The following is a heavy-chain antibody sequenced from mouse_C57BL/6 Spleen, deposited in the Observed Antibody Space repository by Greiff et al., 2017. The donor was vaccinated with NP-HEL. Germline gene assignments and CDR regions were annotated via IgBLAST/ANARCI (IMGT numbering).Heavy chain of an antibody. D-gene: IGHD1-1*01. CDR1: GYSFTGYY. V-gene: IGHV1-31*01. CDR3: AMTAYYYGSSYAYFDY. J-gene: IGHJ2*01. Sequence: VQLKESGPELVKPGASVKISCKASGYSFTGYYMHWVKQSHGNILDWIGYIYPYNGVSSYNQKFKGKATLTVDKSSSTAYMELRSLTSEDSAVYYCAMTAYYYGSSYAYFDYWGQGTTLTVSS. CDR2: IYPYNGVS.